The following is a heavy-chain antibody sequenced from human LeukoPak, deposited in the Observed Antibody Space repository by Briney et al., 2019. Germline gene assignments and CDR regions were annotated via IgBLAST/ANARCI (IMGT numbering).Heavy chain of an antibody. CDR2: ISGSGGST. Sequence: PGGSLRLSCAASGFTFSTYAMSWVRQAPGKGLEWVSAISGSGGSTYYADSVKGRFTISRDNSKNTLYLQMNSLRAEDTAVYYCARRPKYSSGWQFDYWGQGTLVTVSS. D-gene: IGHD6-19*01. V-gene: IGHV3-23*01. CDR3: ARRPKYSSGWQFDY. CDR1: GFTFSTYA. J-gene: IGHJ4*02.